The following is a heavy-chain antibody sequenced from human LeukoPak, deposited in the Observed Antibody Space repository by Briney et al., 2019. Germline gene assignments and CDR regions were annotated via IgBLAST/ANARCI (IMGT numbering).Heavy chain of an antibody. CDR1: GGTFSSYA. V-gene: IGHV1-69*01. CDR2: IIPIFGTA. J-gene: IGHJ6*04. CDR3: ARGLRLERSYYYYGMDV. Sequence: SVKVSCKASGGTFSSYAISWVRQAPGQALEWMGGIIPIFGTANYAQKFQGRVTITADESTSTAYMELSSLRSEDTAVYYCARGLRLERSYYYYGMDVWGKGTTVTVSS. D-gene: IGHD1-1*01.